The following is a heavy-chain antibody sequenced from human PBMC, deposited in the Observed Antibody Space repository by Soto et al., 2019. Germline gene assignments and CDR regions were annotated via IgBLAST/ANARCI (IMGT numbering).Heavy chain of an antibody. CDR1: GGASISHFY. J-gene: IGHJ6*02. D-gene: IGHD6-19*01. Sequence: SETLSLTCTVSGGASISHFYWSWIRQPPGKGLEWLGYISDTGSGNYNPSLKSRVTMSVDKSKTQFSLDLSSVTAADTGIYYCARVSDRSGWGLAMGVWGQGTTVTVSS. CDR2: ISDTGSG. CDR3: ARVSDRSGWGLAMGV. V-gene: IGHV4-59*01.